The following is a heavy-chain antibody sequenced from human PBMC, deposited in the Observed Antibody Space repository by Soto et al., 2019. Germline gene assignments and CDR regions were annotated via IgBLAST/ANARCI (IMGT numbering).Heavy chain of an antibody. J-gene: IGHJ4*02. V-gene: IGHV3-30*18. CDR2: ISYDGSNK. CDR1: GFTFSSYG. CDR3: AKGKYYDFWSGPFDY. Sequence: GGSLRLSCAASGFTFSSYGMHGVRQAPGKGLEWVAVISYDGSNKYYADSVKGRFTISRDNSKNTLYLQMNSLRAEDTDVYYCAKGKYYDFWSGPFDYWGQGTLVAVSS. D-gene: IGHD3-3*01.